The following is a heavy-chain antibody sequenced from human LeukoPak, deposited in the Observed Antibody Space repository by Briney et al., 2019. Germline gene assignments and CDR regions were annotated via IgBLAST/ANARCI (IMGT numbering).Heavy chain of an antibody. J-gene: IGHJ6*02. CDR1: GFTFSTYT. Sequence: GGSLRLSCAASGFTFSTYTMHWVRQAPGKGLEYVSGISSNGGSTYYANSVKGRFTISRDNSKNTMYLQMGSLRTEDMAVYYCAGSRVRRRSAWYVHYGMDVWGQGTTVTVSS. V-gene: IGHV3-64*01. CDR3: AGSRVRRRSAWYVHYGMDV. D-gene: IGHD6-19*01. CDR2: ISSNGGST.